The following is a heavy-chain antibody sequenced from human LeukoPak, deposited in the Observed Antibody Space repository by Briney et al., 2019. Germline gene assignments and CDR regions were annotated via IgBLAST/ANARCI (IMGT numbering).Heavy chain of an antibody. CDR1: GFTFSSYA. CDR2: ISGSGGST. D-gene: IGHD3-9*01. V-gene: IGHV3-23*01. J-gene: IGHJ4*02. Sequence: GGSLRLSCEPSGFTFSSYAMSWVRKAPGKGLEWSSAISGSGGSTYYADSVKGRFTISRDNSKNTLYLQMNSLRAEDTAVYYCAKEGRGYFDWPYDYWGQGTLVTVSS. CDR3: AKEGRGYFDWPYDY.